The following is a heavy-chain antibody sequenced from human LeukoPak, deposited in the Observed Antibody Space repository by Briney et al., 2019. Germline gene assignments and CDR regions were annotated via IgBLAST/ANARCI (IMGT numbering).Heavy chain of an antibody. J-gene: IGHJ3*02. V-gene: IGHV4-59*01. CDR2: IYYSGST. Sequence: PSETLSLTCTVSGGSISSYYWSWIRQPPGKGLEWIGYIYYSGSTNYNPSLKSRVTISVDTSKNQFSLKLSSVTAADTAVYYCARGERWLQLLRNPYDAFDIWGQGTMVTVSS. CDR1: GGSISSYY. CDR3: ARGERWLQLLRNPYDAFDI. D-gene: IGHD5-24*01.